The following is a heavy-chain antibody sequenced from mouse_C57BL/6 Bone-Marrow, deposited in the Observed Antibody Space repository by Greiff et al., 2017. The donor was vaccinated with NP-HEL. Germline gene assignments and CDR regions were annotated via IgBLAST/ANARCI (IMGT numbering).Heavy chain of an antibody. Sequence: EVKVVESGGGLVKHGGSLKLSCAASGFTFSSYAMSWVRQTPEKRLEWVATISDGGSYTYYPANVKGRFTISRDNAKNNLYLQMSHLKSEDTAMYYCAREDWVKSSWYFDVWGTGTTVTVSS. CDR1: GFTFSSYA. D-gene: IGHD1-3*01. J-gene: IGHJ1*03. CDR3: AREDWVKSSWYFDV. V-gene: IGHV5-4*01. CDR2: ISDGGSYT.